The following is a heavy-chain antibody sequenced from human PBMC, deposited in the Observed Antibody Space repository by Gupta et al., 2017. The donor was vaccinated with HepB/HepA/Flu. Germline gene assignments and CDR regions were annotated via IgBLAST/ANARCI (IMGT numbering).Heavy chain of an antibody. Sequence: QLQLQESGPGLVKPSETLSLTCTVSGGSISSSSYYWGWIRQPPGKGLEWIGSIYYSGSTYYNPSLKSRVTISVDTSKNQFSLKLSSVTAADTAVYYCARLGYDYGDYLGWFDPWGQGTLVTVSS. CDR2: IYYSGST. CDR1: GGSISSSSYY. CDR3: ARLGYDYGDYLGWFDP. J-gene: IGHJ5*02. D-gene: IGHD4-17*01. V-gene: IGHV4-39*01.